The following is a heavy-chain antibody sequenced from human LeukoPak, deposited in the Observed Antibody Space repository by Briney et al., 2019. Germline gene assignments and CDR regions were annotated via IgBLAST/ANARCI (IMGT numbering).Heavy chain of an antibody. CDR1: GFTFSNSA. D-gene: IGHD5-12*01. CDR3: AADDMVALK. CDR2: IVVGSGNT. V-gene: IGHV1-58*02. J-gene: IGHJ4*02. Sequence: SVKVSCKASGFTFSNSAMQWVRQARAQRLEWIGWIVVGSGNTNYAQKFQKRVTITRDMSTSTAYMELSSLRSEDTAIYYCAADDMVALKWGQGTLVTVSS.